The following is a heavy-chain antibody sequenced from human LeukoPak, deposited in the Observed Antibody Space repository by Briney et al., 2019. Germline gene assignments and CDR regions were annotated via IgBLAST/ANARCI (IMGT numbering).Heavy chain of an antibody. Sequence: GGSLRLSCATSGFTFSSYAMSWVRQAPGKGLEWVSALRGSGHSAYYADSVKGRFTISRDNSKNTLFLQMNSLRDDDTAVYYCVRGVGVSRFNYFDPWGQGTLVIVSS. J-gene: IGHJ5*02. V-gene: IGHV3-23*01. CDR1: GFTFSSYA. CDR2: LRGSGHSA. D-gene: IGHD6-13*01. CDR3: VRGVGVSRFNYFDP.